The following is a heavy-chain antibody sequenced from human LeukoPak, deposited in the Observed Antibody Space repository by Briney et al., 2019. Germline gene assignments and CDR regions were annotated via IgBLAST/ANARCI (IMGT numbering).Heavy chain of an antibody. CDR1: GGSTSSGSYY. CDR3: ARDGISYYDTLDAFDI. V-gene: IGHV4-61*02. D-gene: IGHD3-22*01. J-gene: IGHJ3*02. CDR2: IYTSGST. Sequence: PSQTLSLTCTVSGGSTSSGSYYWRWLRQPAGTGLEWLGRIYTSGSTNYNPSLKSRVTISVDTSKIQFSLKLSSVTAADTAVYYCARDGISYYDTLDAFDIWGQGTMVTVSS.